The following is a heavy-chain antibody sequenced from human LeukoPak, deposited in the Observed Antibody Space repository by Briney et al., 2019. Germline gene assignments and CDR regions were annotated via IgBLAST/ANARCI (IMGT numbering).Heavy chain of an antibody. CDR3: ARDPYEQQLGFDP. V-gene: IGHV4-34*01. J-gene: IGHJ5*02. Sequence: SETLSLTCAVYGGSFSGYYWSWIRQPPGKGLEWIGEINHSGSTNYNPSLKSRVTISVDTSKNQFSLKLSSVTAADTAVYYCARDPYEQQLGFDPWGQGTLVTVSS. CDR1: GGSFSGYY. D-gene: IGHD6-13*01. CDR2: INHSGST.